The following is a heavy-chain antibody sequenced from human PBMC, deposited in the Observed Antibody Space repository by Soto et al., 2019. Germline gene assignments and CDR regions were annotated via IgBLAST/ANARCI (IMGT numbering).Heavy chain of an antibody. V-gene: IGHV3-21*01. CDR1: GFTFSSNY. CDR3: ARDTAPSDV. J-gene: IGHJ6*02. CDR2: ISSSSRNI. D-gene: IGHD4-17*01. Sequence: PGGSLRLSCAASGFTFSSNYMSLVRQAPGKGLEWVSSISSSSRNIYYADSVKGRFTISRDNAKNSLYLQMNSLRSEDTAVYYCARDTAPSDVWGQGTTVTVS.